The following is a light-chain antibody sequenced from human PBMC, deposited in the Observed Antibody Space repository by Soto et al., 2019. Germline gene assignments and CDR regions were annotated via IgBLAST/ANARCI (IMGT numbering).Light chain of an antibody. CDR1: QSVSAY. V-gene: IGKV3-11*01. Sequence: VLTQSPASLSLSPGERATLSCRAGQSVSAYLAWYHQKPGQPPRLLFFDASNRATGVPDRFSAGGSGTDFTLIISSLEPEDFAVYYCQQRVNWPPTFGGGTKVEI. CDR3: QQRVNWPPT. J-gene: IGKJ4*01. CDR2: DAS.